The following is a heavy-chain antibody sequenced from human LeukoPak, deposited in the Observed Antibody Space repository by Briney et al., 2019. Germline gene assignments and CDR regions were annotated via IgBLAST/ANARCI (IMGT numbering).Heavy chain of an antibody. D-gene: IGHD2-15*01. Sequence: GGSLRLSCAASGFTFSSYDMSWVRQAPGKGLEWVPSISSSSSYVYYADSVKGRFTISRDNAKNSLYLQMNSLRAEDTAVYYCARVGCSGGSCYSGLDYWGQGTLVTVSS. CDR1: GFTFSSYD. CDR2: ISSSSSYV. CDR3: ARVGCSGGSCYSGLDY. J-gene: IGHJ4*02. V-gene: IGHV3-21*01.